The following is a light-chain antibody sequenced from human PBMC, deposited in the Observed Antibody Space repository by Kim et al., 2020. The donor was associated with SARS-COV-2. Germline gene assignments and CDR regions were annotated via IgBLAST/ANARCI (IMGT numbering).Light chain of an antibody. Sequence: SLSASVGDRVTITCRARQSISSYLNWYQQKPGKAPKLLIYAASSLQSGVPSRFSGSGSGTDFTLTISSLQPEDFATYYCQQSYSTFGGGTKVDIK. CDR3: QQSYST. CDR2: AAS. CDR1: QSISSY. V-gene: IGKV1-39*01. J-gene: IGKJ4*01.